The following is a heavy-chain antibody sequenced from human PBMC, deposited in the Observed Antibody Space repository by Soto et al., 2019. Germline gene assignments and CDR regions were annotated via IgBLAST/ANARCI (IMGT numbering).Heavy chain of an antibody. CDR3: IWGAEGRDYYYYGMDV. CDR2: IKSKTDGGTT. CDR1: GFTFTTAW. Sequence: GGSLRLSCAASGFTFTTAWINWVRQAPGKGLEWVGRIKSKTDGGTTDFAAPVKGRFTISRDDSKNTLYLQMNSLKTEDTAVYYCIWGAEGRDYYYYGMDVWGQGTTVTVSS. J-gene: IGHJ6*02. D-gene: IGHD3-16*01. V-gene: IGHV3-15*07.